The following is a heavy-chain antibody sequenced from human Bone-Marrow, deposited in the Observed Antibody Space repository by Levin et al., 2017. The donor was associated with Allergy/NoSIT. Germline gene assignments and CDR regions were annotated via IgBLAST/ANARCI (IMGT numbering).Heavy chain of an antibody. CDR1: GYTFTSYG. CDR3: ARVVGEWFRYYDSSGYLTPDAFDI. D-gene: IGHD3-22*01. J-gene: IGHJ3*02. CDR2: ISAYNGNT. Sequence: ASVKVSCKASGYTFTSYGISWVRQAPGQGLEWMGWISAYNGNTNYAQKLQGRVTMTTDTSTSTAYMELRSLRSDDTAVYYCARVVGEWFRYYDSSGYLTPDAFDIWGQGTMVTVSS. V-gene: IGHV1-18*01.